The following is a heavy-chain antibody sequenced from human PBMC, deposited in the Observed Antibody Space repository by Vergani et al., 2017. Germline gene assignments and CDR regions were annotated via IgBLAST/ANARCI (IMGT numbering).Heavy chain of an antibody. CDR1: GYSLTEST. D-gene: IGHD3-22*01. V-gene: IGHV1-24*01. J-gene: IGHJ4*02. Sequence: QVQLVQSGSEVRKPGASVKVSCQVSGYSLTESTIHWVRQAPGKGLEWMGGFDPEHGEVTFAHHIQGRVTMTEDRSTDTAYMELSSLRPEDTALYYCAIVTEYYDSSGYYLDYWGQGTLVTVSS. CDR3: AIVTEYYDSSGYYLDY. CDR2: FDPEHGEV.